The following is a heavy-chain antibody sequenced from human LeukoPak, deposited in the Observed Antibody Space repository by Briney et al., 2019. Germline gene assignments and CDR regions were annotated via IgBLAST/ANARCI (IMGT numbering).Heavy chain of an antibody. V-gene: IGHV3-30-3*01. CDR1: GFTFSSYT. CDR2: KSYDGVNT. CDR3: AREISTGWPDY. J-gene: IGHJ4*02. D-gene: IGHD6-19*01. Sequence: GGSLRLSCAASGFTFSSYTMHWLRQAPGKGLEWVAVKSYDGVNTFYADSVKGRFTISRDHSQNTLYLQMNSLRTEDTAVYYCAREISTGWPDYWGQGTLVTVSS.